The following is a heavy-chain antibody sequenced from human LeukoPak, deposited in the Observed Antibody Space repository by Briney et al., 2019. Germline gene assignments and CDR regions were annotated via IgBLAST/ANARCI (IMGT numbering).Heavy chain of an antibody. CDR2: INPDSGGT. J-gene: IGHJ6*03. V-gene: IGHV1-2*02. CDR3: ARSYDSSGYWSYYYYYYMDV. CDR1: GYTFTDYY. Sequence: ASVKVSCKASGYTFTDYYIHWVRQAPGQGLEWMGWINPDSGGTNYAQKFQGRVTMTRDTSISTAYMELSRLRSDDTAVYYCARSYDSSGYWSYYYYYYMDVWGKGTTVTVSS. D-gene: IGHD3-22*01.